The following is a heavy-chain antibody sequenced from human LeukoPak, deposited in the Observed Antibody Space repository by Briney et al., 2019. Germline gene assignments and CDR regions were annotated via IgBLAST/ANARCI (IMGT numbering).Heavy chain of an antibody. V-gene: IGHV1-24*01. D-gene: IGHD6-19*01. CDR3: ATVYGGRRLVRHDAFDI. CDR2: FDPEDGET. CDR1: GYTLTELS. J-gene: IGHJ3*02. Sequence: ASVKVSCKVSGYTLTELSMHWVRQAPGKGLEWMGGFDPEDGETIYAQKFQGRVTMTEDTSTDTAYMELSSLRSEDTAVYYCATVYGGRRLVRHDAFDIWGQGTMVTVSS.